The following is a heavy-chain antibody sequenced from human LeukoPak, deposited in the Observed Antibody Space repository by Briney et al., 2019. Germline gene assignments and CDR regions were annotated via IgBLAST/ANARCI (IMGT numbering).Heavy chain of an antibody. CDR3: ATDRPLYSGSYYYFDY. CDR1: GYTLTELS. Sequence: ASVTVSCKVSGYTLTELSMHWVRQAPGKGLEWMGGFDPEDGETIYAQKFQGRVTMTEDTSTDTAYMELSSLRSEDTAVYYCATDRPLYSGSYYYFDYWGQGTLVTVSS. J-gene: IGHJ4*02. V-gene: IGHV1-24*01. D-gene: IGHD1-26*01. CDR2: FDPEDGET.